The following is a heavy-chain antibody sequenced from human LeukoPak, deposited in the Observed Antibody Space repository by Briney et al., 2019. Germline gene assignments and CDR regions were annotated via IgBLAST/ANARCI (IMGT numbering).Heavy chain of an antibody. J-gene: IGHJ6*03. CDR1: GGSISSYY. CDR3: ARAGSYYDFWSGYSSYYMDV. D-gene: IGHD3-3*01. V-gene: IGHV4-59*01. CDR2: IYYSGST. Sequence: SETLSLTCTVSGGSISSYYWSWIRQPPGKGLEWIGYIYYSGSTNYNPSLKSRVTISVDTSKNQFSLKLSSVTAADTAVYYCARAGSYYDFWSGYSSYYMDVWGKGTTVTVSS.